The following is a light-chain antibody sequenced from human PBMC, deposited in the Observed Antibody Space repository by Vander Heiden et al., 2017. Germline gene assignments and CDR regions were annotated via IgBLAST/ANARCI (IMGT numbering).Light chain of an antibody. Sequence: DIQMTPSPSSLSASVGDRVTITCRASQSISSYLNWYQQKPGKAPKRLIYAASSLQSGVPSRFSGSGSGTDFTLTISSLQPEDFATYYCQQSYSTPQTFGQGTKLEIK. J-gene: IGKJ2*01. CDR2: AAS. CDR1: QSISSY. V-gene: IGKV1-39*01. CDR3: QQSYSTPQT.